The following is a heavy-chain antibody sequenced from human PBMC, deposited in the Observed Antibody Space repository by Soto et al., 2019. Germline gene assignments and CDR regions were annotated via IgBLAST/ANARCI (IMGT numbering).Heavy chain of an antibody. J-gene: IGHJ4*02. CDR2: IESSGST. D-gene: IGHD6-19*01. Sequence: PSETLSLTCTVSGASISSGVYYWTWIRQHPGKGLEWIGYIESSGSTFFNPSLKSRVTLSADTSKNQFSLRLSSVTAADTAVYYCARVGSSGWSPDYWGKGILVTVSS. CDR3: ARVGSSGWSPDY. V-gene: IGHV4-31*03. CDR1: GASISSGVYY.